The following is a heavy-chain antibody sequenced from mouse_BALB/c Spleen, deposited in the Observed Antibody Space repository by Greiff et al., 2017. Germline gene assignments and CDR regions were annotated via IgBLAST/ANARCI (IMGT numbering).Heavy chain of an antibody. D-gene: IGHD1-1*02. CDR3: NAGGSLFAY. CDR2: IDPENGDT. CDR1: GFNIKDYY. Sequence: VQLQQSGAELVRPGALVKLSCKASGFNIKDYYMHWVKQRPEQGLEWIGWIDPENGDTEYAPKFQGKATMTADTSSNTAYLQLSSLTSEDTAVYYCNAGGSLFAYWGQGTLVTVSA. V-gene: IGHV14-4*02. J-gene: IGHJ3*01.